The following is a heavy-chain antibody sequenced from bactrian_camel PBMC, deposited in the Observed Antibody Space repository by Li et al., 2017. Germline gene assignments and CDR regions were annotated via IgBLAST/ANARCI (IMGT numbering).Heavy chain of an antibody. CDR3: VRDYKSGDYRDDFGY. D-gene: IGHD4*01. J-gene: IGHJ6*01. Sequence: VQLVESGGGSVQAGGSLKLNCIASDLTFSFYYVAWFRQVPGKEREGVAVDSDGKTLYADSVKGRFTISKDNAKNMVYRHMTSLKPEDTGVYYCVRDYKSGDYRDDFGYWGQGTQVTVS. CDR2: DSDGKT. CDR1: DLTFSFYY. V-gene: IGHV3S9*01.